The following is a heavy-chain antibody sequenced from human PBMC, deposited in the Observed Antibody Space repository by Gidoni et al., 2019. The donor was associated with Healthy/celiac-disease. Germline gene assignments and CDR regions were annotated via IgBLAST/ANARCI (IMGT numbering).Heavy chain of an antibody. CDR3: ARAWYFWIEGCGYSDD. J-gene: IGHJ4*02. CDR1: VGSISSYY. D-gene: IGHD3-3*01. Sequence: QVQLQESGPGLVKPSETLSLTCTVSVGSISSYYWSWIRQPPGKGLEWIGYIYYSGSTNYKPPRKCRVTISGDTSKNQFSRKLSSVTAADTDVYYWARAWYFWIEGCGYSDDWGQATLVTVSS. CDR2: IYYSGST. V-gene: IGHV4-59*12.